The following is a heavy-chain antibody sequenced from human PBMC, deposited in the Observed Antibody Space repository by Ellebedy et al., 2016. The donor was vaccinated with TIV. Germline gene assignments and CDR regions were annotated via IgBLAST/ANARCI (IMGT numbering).Heavy chain of an antibody. Sequence: GESLKISCAVSGISVTTYSMNWVRQAPGTGLEWVASISVSGSYFYYADSVKGRFTVSRDKAENSLYLQMSSLTDEDKAVYYCAVRRRSFDIWGQGTKVTVSS. CDR2: ISVSGSYF. D-gene: IGHD3-10*01. V-gene: IGHV3-21*06. J-gene: IGHJ3*02. CDR1: GISVTTYS. CDR3: AVRRRSFDI.